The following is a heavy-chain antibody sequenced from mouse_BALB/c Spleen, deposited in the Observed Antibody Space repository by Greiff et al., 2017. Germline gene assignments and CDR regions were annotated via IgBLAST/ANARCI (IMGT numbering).Heavy chain of an antibody. CDR2: ISNLAYSI. CDR3: ARDYYGSSPHYFDY. V-gene: IGHV5-15*02. Sequence: EVHLVESGGGLVQPGGSRKLSCAASGFTFSDYGMAWVRQAPGKGPEWVAFISNLAYSIYYADTVTGRFTISRENAKNTLYLEMSSLRSEDTAMYYCARDYYGSSPHYFDYWGQGTTLTVSS. J-gene: IGHJ2*01. CDR1: GFTFSDYG. D-gene: IGHD1-1*01.